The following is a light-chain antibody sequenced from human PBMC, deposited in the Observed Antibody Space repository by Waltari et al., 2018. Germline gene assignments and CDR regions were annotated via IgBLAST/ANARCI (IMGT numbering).Light chain of an antibody. J-gene: IGKJ1*01. CDR3: QHYVALPVT. Sequence: SCRASQSVGRTLAWYQQKPGQAPSLVIYGASIRATGISDRFSGSGSGTDFSLTISRLEPEDFAVYYCQHYVALPVTFGQGTKVEIK. CDR1: QSVGRT. CDR2: GAS. V-gene: IGKV3-20*01.